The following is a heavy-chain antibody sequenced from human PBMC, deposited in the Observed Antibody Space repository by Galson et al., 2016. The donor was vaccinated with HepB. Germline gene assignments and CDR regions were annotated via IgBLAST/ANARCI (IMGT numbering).Heavy chain of an antibody. CDR2: IYWDDER. D-gene: IGHD3-9*01. CDR3: VHRGRLSRGATFDWLFRNEYYFDF. V-gene: IGHV2-5*02. J-gene: IGHJ4*02. Sequence: PALVKPTQTLTLTCTFSGFSLSTNGVGVGWIRQPPGKAMEWLALIYWDDERRYSPSLQNRVTITKHTSNNQVVLTITNMKPVDTATYYCVHRGRLSRGATFDWLFRNEYYFDFWGQGALVTVSS. CDR1: GFSLSTNGVG.